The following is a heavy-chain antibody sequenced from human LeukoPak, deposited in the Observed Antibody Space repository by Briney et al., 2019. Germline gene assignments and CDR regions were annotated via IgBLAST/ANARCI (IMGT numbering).Heavy chain of an antibody. CDR2: IYYSEST. CDR1: LGIIRCGDYY. V-gene: IGHV4-30-4*01. J-gene: IGHJ6*02. Sequence: PSQTLSLTCPFSLGIIRCGDYYWRCIRQPPGKGLEGIGYIYYSESTHYNPSLKSRVTISVDTSKIQCSLKLSSVTAADTAVYYCARVPHICSGGSCYYYYGMDVWGQGTTVTVSS. CDR3: ARVPHICSGGSCYYYYGMDV. D-gene: IGHD2-15*01.